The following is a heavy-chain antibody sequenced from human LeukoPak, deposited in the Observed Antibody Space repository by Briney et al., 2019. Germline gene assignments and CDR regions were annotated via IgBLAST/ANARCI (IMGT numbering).Heavy chain of an antibody. CDR1: GFTFSNSW. CDR3: ASTGVVVAAIFFDY. V-gene: IGHV3-7*01. D-gene: IGHD2-15*01. Sequence: GGSLRFSCAASGFTFSNSWMSWVRQAPGKGLEWVAHIKQDGSEKYYVDSVKGRFTISSDNARNSLYLQMNSLRAEDTAMYYCASTGVVVAAIFFDYWGQGTLVTVSS. J-gene: IGHJ4*02. CDR2: IKQDGSEK.